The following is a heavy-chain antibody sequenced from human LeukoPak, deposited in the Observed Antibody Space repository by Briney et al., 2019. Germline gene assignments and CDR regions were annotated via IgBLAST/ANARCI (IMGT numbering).Heavy chain of an antibody. CDR3: ARWPTMGGR. V-gene: IGHV3-66*01. Sequence: GGSLRLSCAASGFPVSDNYMTWVRQAPGKGLEWVSVIYNGGTTKYADSVKGRFIISRDNTRNMLYLQMNSLRVEDKAVYYCARWPTMGGRWGQGTLVTVSS. CDR1: GFPVSDNY. CDR2: IYNGGTT. D-gene: IGHD3-16*01. J-gene: IGHJ4*02.